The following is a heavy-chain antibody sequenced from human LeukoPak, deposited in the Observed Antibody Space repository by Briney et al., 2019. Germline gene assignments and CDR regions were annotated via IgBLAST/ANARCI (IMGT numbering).Heavy chain of an antibody. D-gene: IGHD3-10*01. CDR1: GGSISSSYYY. CDR2: INQGGSEK. V-gene: IGHV3-7*01. J-gene: IGHJ3*02. CDR3: ARDRRYYGSGSPHPDI. Sequence: ETLSLTCTVSGGSISSSYYYWGWIRQPPGKGLECVANINQGGSEKYYVDSVKGRFTISRDKAKNSLYLQMNSLRVEDTAVYYCARDRRYYGSGSPHPDIWGQGTMVTVSS.